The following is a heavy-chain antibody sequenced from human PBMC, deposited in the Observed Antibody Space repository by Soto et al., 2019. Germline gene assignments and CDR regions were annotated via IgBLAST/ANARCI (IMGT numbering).Heavy chain of an antibody. Sequence: EVQLVESGGGLVKPGGSLRLSCAASGFTFSSYSMNWVRQAPGKGLEWVSSISSSSSYIYYADSVKGRFTISRDNAKNSLYLQMNSLRAEDTAVYYCARDSDRGYAFDIWGQGTMVTVSS. D-gene: IGHD3-10*01. CDR3: ARDSDRGYAFDI. CDR1: GFTFSSYS. V-gene: IGHV3-21*01. CDR2: ISSSSSYI. J-gene: IGHJ3*02.